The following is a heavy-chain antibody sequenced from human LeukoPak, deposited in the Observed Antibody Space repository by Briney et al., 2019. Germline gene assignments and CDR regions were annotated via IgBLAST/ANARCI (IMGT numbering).Heavy chain of an antibody. J-gene: IGHJ4*02. D-gene: IGHD3-22*01. Sequence: GGSLRLSWAASGFTFSSYPMHWVRQAPGKGLEWVAVISSDGNEKHYADPVKGRFTISRDNSKNTLYLQMNSLRTEDTAVYYCAREGSSGFYPYWGQGILVTVSS. CDR2: ISSDGNEK. CDR3: AREGSSGFYPY. CDR1: GFTFSSYP. V-gene: IGHV3-30*04.